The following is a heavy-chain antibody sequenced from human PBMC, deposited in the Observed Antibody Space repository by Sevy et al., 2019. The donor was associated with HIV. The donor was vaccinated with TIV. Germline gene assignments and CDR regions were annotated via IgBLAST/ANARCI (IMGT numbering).Heavy chain of an antibody. CDR1: GFAFYEYS. D-gene: IGHD2-8*01. V-gene: IGHV3-23*01. Sequence: GGSLRLSCAASGFAFYEYSMSWIRQAPGKGLEWVATLSFGCGKINYADSVKGRFTISRDNSKNSFYLQMDTLGVEDTALYYCAREGCSRPHDYWGQGPRVTVSS. J-gene: IGHJ4*02. CDR2: LSFGCGKI. CDR3: AREGCSRPHDY.